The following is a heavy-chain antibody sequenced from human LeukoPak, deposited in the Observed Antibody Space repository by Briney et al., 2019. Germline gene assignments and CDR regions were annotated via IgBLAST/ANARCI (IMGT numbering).Heavy chain of an antibody. Sequence: GGSLRLSCAASGFTFSSYGMHWVRQAPGKGLEWVAVIRYDGSNKYYADSVKGRFTISRDNSKNTLYLQMNSLRAEDTAVYYCAKTGYCSSTSCRPSYYYYMDVWGKGTTVTVSS. D-gene: IGHD2-2*01. CDR1: GFTFSSYG. J-gene: IGHJ6*03. CDR2: IRYDGSNK. CDR3: AKTGYCSSTSCRPSYYYYMDV. V-gene: IGHV3-30*02.